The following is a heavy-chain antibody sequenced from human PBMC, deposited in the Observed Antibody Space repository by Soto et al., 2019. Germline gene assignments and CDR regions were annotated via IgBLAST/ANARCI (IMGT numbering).Heavy chain of an antibody. J-gene: IGHJ3*01. V-gene: IGHV2-5*02. CDR2: IYWDDDT. CDR1: GFSLATKGVG. D-gene: IGHD3-16*02. Sequence: QITLKESGPTEVKPTETLALTCTFSGFSLATKGVGVGWVRQPPGGALEWIAVIYWDDDTRYSPSLETRLTITKDTQKQQVALTMTDMDFVDTATFYCAHVTITYGGVVGDEAFAVWGQGAVVTVSS. CDR3: AHVTITYGGVVGDEAFAV.